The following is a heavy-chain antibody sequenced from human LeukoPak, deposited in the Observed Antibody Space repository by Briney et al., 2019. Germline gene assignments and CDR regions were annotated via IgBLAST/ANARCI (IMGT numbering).Heavy chain of an antibody. J-gene: IGHJ4*02. Sequence: SETLSLTCTVSGGSISSASYYWGWIRQPPGKGLEWIGSIYYSGSTYYNPSPKSRVTITADTSKTHFSLKLTSVTAADTAVYYCARVTSSGYQFDYWGQGTLVTVSS. CDR2: IYYSGST. CDR1: GGSISSASYY. CDR3: ARVTSSGYQFDY. V-gene: IGHV4-39*02. D-gene: IGHD3-22*01.